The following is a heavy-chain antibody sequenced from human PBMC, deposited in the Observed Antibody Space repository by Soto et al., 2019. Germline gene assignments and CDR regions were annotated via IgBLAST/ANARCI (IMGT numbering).Heavy chain of an antibody. J-gene: IGHJ3*02. D-gene: IGHD1-26*01. V-gene: IGHV1-3*04. CDR2: INTGNGHT. CDR3: ARTAMGAVSGAGSFDM. CDR1: GYTFITYA. Sequence: ASVKVSCKASGYTFITYAIYWVRQAPGQSLEWMGFINTGNGHTKYSQKFQGRVTITRDTSASTAYMELSSLKSEDTAVYYCARTAMGAVSGAGSFDMWGQGTKVTVSS.